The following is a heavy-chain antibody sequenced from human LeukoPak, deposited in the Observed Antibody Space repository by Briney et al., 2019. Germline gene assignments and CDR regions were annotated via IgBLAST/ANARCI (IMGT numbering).Heavy chain of an antibody. J-gene: IGHJ4*02. D-gene: IGHD2-2*01. CDR2: IYYSGST. V-gene: IGHV4-39*01. Sequence: SETLSLTCTVSGGSISSSSYYWGWIRQPPGKGLEWIGSIYYSGSTYYNPSLKSRVTISVDTSKNQFSLKLSSVTAADTAVYYCARIYCSSTSCSYFDYWGQGTLVTVSS. CDR1: GGSISSSSYY. CDR3: ARIYCSSTSCSYFDY.